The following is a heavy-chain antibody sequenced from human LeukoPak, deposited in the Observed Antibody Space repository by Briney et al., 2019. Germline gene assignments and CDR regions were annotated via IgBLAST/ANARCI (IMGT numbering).Heavy chain of an antibody. CDR2: IYYSGST. Sequence: SETLSLTCTVPGGSISSSSYYWGWIRQPPGKGLEWIGSIYYSGSTYYNPSLKSRVTISVDTSKNQFSLKLSSVTAADTAVYYCARAIWFGEFYWGQGTLVTVSS. CDR1: GGSISSSSYY. CDR3: ARAIWFGEFY. D-gene: IGHD3-10*01. J-gene: IGHJ4*02. V-gene: IGHV4-39*07.